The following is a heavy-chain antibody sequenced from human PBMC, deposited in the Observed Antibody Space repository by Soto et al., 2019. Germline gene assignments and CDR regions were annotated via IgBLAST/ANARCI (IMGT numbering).Heavy chain of an antibody. J-gene: IGHJ3*02. CDR2: IWYDGSNK. CDR1: GFTFSSYG. CDR3: ARENDAFDI. Sequence: QVQLVESGGGVVQPGRSLRLSCAASGFTFSSYGMHWVRQAPGKGLEWVAVIWYDGSNKYYADSVKGRFTISRDNSKNTLYLQMNSLSAEDTAVYYCARENDAFDIWGQGTMVTVSS. V-gene: IGHV3-33*01.